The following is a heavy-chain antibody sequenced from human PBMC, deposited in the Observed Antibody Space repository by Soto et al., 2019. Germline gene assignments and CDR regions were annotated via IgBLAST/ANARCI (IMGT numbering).Heavy chain of an antibody. D-gene: IGHD3-9*01. Sequence: PGGSLRLSCAASGFTFSSYAMSWVRQAPGKGLEWVSAISGSGGSTYYADSVKGRFTISRDNSKNTLYLQMNSLRAEDTAVYYCAKDQWAGLRYFDLYGMDVWGQGTTVTVSS. V-gene: IGHV3-23*01. CDR3: AKDQWAGLRYFDLYGMDV. CDR1: GFTFSSYA. J-gene: IGHJ6*02. CDR2: ISGSGGST.